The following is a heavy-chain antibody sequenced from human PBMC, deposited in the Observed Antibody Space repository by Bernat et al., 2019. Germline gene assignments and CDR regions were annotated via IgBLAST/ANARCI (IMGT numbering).Heavy chain of an antibody. CDR3: AQYYDILTYKRGFDN. Sequence: EVQLLESGGGLVQSGGSLRLSCAASGFQGMGWVRQAPGRGLDWVGNIKQDGSGIYYADSVKGRFTISRDNAKNSLYLQMNSLRVEDTAVYYCAQYYDILTYKRGFDNWGQGALVTVSS. V-gene: IGHV3-7*01. CDR2: IKQDGSGI. CDR1: GFQG. D-gene: IGHD3-9*01. J-gene: IGHJ4*02.